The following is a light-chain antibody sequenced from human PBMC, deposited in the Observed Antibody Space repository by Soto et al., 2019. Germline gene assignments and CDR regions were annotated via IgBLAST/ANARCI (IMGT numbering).Light chain of an antibody. CDR1: QSINSN. V-gene: IGKV3-11*01. J-gene: IGKJ2*01. CDR2: RAS. Sequence: EIVMTQSPATLSLSPGESATLSCRASQSINSNLAWYQQKPGQAPRLFMFRASSRATGIPARFSGSGSGTDFTLTISSLEPEDFAVYYCQQRSNWPRGTFGQGTKLEIK. CDR3: QQRSNWPRGT.